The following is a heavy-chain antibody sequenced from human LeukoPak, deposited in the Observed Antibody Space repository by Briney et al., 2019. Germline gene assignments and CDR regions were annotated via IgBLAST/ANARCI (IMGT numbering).Heavy chain of an antibody. CDR2: MNPYSGNT. V-gene: IGHV1-8*01. J-gene: IGHJ4*02. CDR3: ARGGNSGYVRNDY. D-gene: IGHD5-12*01. Sequence: ASVKVSCKASGYTFSSYDINWVRQATGQGLEWMGWMNPYSGNTGYAQKFQGRVTMARNTSISTAYMDLSSLRSDDTAVYYCARGGNSGYVRNDYWGQGTLVTVSS. CDR1: GYTFSSYD.